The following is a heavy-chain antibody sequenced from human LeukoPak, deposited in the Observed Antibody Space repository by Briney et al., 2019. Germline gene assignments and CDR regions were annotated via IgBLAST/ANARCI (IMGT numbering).Heavy chain of an antibody. D-gene: IGHD3-9*01. CDR2: IIPIFGTA. V-gene: IGHV1-69*05. J-gene: IGHJ4*02. CDR3: ARVRGLRYFDWLLDY. CDR1: GGTFSSYA. Sequence: ASVKVSCKAAGGTFSSYAISWVRQAPGQGLEWMGGIIPIFGTANYAQKLQGRVTMTTDTSTSTAYMELRSLRSDDTAVYYCARVRGLRYFDWLLDYWGQGTLVTVSS.